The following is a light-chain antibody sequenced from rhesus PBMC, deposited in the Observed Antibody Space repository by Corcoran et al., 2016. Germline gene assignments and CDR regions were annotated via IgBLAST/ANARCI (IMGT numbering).Light chain of an antibody. CDR1: QSVTSS. CDR2: AAS. J-gene: IGKJ4*01. V-gene: IGKV3-42*03. Sequence: DIVLTQSPVTLSLSPGERATLSCRASQSVTSSLAWYQQKPGQVPRLLIYAASSRATGTPDRFSGSGAGTDCNPTISSLETEDFAVYYCQQHSNWPLTFGGGTKVEIK. CDR3: QQHSNWPLT.